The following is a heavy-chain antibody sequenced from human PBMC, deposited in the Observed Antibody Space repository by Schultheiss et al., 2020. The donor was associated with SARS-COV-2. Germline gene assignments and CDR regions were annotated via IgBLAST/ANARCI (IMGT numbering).Heavy chain of an antibody. V-gene: IGHV1-8*03. CDR2: MNPNSGNT. Sequence: GESLKISCKASGYTFTSYDINWVRQATGQGLEWMGWMNPNSGNTGYAQKFQGRVTITRNTSISTAYMELSSLRSEDTAVYYCARRYSSSSPYGMDVWGQGTTVTVSS. J-gene: IGHJ6*02. CDR3: ARRYSSSSPYGMDV. CDR1: GYTFTSYD. D-gene: IGHD6-6*01.